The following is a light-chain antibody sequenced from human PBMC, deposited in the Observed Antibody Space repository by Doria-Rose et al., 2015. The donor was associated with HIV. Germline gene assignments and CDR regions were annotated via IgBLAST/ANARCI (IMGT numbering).Light chain of an antibody. J-gene: IGKJ2*01. CDR2: WAS. V-gene: IGKV4-1*01. Sequence: PDSLAVSLGERATINCKSSQSLLYSSNNKNYLAWYQHKPGQSPKLLIYWASTRESGVPDRFSGSGSGTDFTLTISSLQAEDVAVYYCQQHYSSPHTFGQGTKLEIK. CDR3: QQHYSSPHT. CDR1: QSLLYSSNNKNY.